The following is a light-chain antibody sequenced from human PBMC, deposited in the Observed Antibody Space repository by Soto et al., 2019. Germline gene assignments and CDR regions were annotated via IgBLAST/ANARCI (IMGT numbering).Light chain of an antibody. Sequence: QSALTQPASVSGSPGQSITISCTGTSRDVGAFNYVSWYQQHPDKAPKLLISEVNNRPSGVSHRFSGSKSGNTASLTISGLQAEDDADYYCSSYTSTNTRLFGTGTKLTVL. CDR1: SRDVGAFNY. V-gene: IGLV2-14*01. J-gene: IGLJ1*01. CDR2: EVN. CDR3: SSYTSTNTRL.